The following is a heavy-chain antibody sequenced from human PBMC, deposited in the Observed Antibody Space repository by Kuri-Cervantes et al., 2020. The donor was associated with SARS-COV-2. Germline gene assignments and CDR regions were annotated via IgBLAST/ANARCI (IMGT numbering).Heavy chain of an antibody. Sequence: LRLSCAVYGGSFSGYYWSWIRQPPGKGLEWIGEINHSGSTNYNPSLKSRVTVSVDTSKNQFSLKQSSVTAADTAVYYCARFYYYGMDVWGQGTMVTVSS. V-gene: IGHV4-34*01. CDR3: ARFYYYGMDV. CDR2: INHSGST. CDR1: GGSFSGYY. J-gene: IGHJ6*02.